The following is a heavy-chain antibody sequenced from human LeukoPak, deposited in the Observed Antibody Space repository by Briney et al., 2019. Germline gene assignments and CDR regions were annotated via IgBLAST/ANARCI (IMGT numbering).Heavy chain of an antibody. V-gene: IGHV3-20*04. CDR2: INWNGGRT. Sequence: AGGSLRLSCAASGFTFDDYGMSWVRQAPGKGLEWVSGINWNGGRTGYADSVKGRFTISRDNAKNSLYLQMNSLRAEDTALYYCARGARGVSGYYFDYWGQGTLVTVSS. D-gene: IGHD3-10*01. CDR3: ARGARGVSGYYFDY. CDR1: GFTFDDYG. J-gene: IGHJ4*02.